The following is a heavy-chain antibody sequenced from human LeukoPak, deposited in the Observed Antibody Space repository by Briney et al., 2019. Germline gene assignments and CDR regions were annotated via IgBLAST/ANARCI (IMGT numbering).Heavy chain of an antibody. J-gene: IGHJ4*02. CDR3: ATIVTAMATIDY. CDR1: GGSISSSSYY. D-gene: IGHD5-18*01. Sequence: SETLSLTCTVSGGSISSSSYYWGWIRQPPGKGLEWIGSIYYSGNTYYNPSLKSRVTKSVDTPKNQFSLELSSVTAADTAVYYCATIVTAMATIDYWGQGTLVTVSS. CDR2: IYYSGNT. V-gene: IGHV4-39*01.